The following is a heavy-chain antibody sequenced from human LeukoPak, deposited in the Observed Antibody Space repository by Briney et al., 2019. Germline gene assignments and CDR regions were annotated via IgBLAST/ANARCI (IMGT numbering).Heavy chain of an antibody. CDR1: GGSISSGSYY. Sequence: SQTLSLTCIVSGGSISSGSYYWSWIRQPAGKGLEWIGRIYTSGSTNYNPSLKSRVTISVDTSKNQFSLKLSSVTAADTAVYYCARGDDYGGIDFDYWGQGTLVTVSS. J-gene: IGHJ4*02. CDR2: IYTSGST. V-gene: IGHV4-61*02. CDR3: ARGDDYGGIDFDY. D-gene: IGHD4-23*01.